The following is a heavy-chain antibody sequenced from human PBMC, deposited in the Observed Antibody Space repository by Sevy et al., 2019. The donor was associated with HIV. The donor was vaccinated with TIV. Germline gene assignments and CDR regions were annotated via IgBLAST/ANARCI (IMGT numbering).Heavy chain of an antibody. CDR2: INTNTGNP. Sequence: ASVKVSCKASGYTFPRYAMNWVRQAPGQGLEWMGWINTNTGNPTYAQGFTGRFVFSLDTSVSTAYLQISSLKAEDTAVYYCARDPNFVIAAETYFDYWGQGTLVTVSS. J-gene: IGHJ4*02. CDR1: GYTFPRYA. CDR3: ARDPNFVIAAETYFDY. D-gene: IGHD6-6*01. V-gene: IGHV7-4-1*02.